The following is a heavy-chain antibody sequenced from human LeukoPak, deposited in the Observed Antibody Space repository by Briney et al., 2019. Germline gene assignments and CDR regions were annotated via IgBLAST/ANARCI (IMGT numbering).Heavy chain of an antibody. J-gene: IGHJ6*03. CDR3: ASLSIGPSPYFYYYMDV. Sequence: SETLSLTCSVSGASIDSYYWGWIRQPPGKGLEWIGYIYTSGNTIYNPSLKSPVTISMDTSKNQFSLKMRSVTAADTAVYYCASLSIGPSPYFYYYMDVWGKGTSVTVSS. V-gene: IGHV4-4*09. CDR1: GASIDSYY. CDR2: IYTSGNT. D-gene: IGHD2-21*01.